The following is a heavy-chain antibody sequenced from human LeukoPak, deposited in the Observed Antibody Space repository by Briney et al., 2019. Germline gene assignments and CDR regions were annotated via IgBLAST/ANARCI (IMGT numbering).Heavy chain of an antibody. D-gene: IGHD3-10*01. V-gene: IGHV1-69*06. Sequence: RASVKVSCKASGGTFSSYTISWVRQAPGQGLEWMGGIIPIFGTANYAQKFQGRVTITADKSTSTAYMELSSLRSEDTAVYYCARPRYGSGSYADPSHYYYYYMDVWGKGTTVTVSS. CDR2: IIPIFGTA. CDR1: GGTFSSYT. CDR3: ARPRYGSGSYADPSHYYYYYMDV. J-gene: IGHJ6*03.